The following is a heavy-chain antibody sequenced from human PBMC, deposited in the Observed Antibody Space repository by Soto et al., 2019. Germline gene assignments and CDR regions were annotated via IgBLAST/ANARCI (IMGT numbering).Heavy chain of an antibody. CDR2: ISSGDDT. CDR1: GFIFSSNY. D-gene: IGHD6-13*01. Sequence: GGSLRLSCAASGFIFSSNYMSWVRQAPGKGLEWVSVISSGDDTYYADSMKGRLTISRANSKNEVYLQMDNLRAEDTAVYYCDRNSSPGGMDVWGQGTTVTVSS. CDR3: DRNSSPGGMDV. V-gene: IGHV3-53*01. J-gene: IGHJ6*02.